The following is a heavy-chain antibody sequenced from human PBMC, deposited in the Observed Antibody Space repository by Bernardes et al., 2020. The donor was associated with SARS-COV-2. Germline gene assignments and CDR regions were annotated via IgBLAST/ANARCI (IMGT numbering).Heavy chain of an antibody. Sequence: GSLRLSCAASGFTFSSYDINWVRQIPGKGLEWVSYISNSGSTIYFADSVKGRFTISRDNAENSVYLQMNSLRVEDTAVYYCARLQGIVRGNGMDVWGQGTRVTVSS. J-gene: IGHJ6*02. D-gene: IGHD2-15*01. CDR2: ISNSGSTI. V-gene: IGHV3-48*03. CDR3: ARLQGIVRGNGMDV. CDR1: GFTFSSYD.